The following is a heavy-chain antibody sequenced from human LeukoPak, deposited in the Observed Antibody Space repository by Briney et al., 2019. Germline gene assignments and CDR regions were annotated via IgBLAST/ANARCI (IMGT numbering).Heavy chain of an antibody. CDR1: GGSIDAYS. V-gene: IGHV4-30-2*01. CDR2: IYQSGGA. CDR3: AALWDTRGGYFDY. Sequence: SETLSLTCAVSGGSIDAYSWSWIRQPPGKGLEWIGYIYQSGGANYNPSLRSRVTMSVDRSKNQFSLKVHSMTAADTAVYYCAALWDTRGGYFDYWGQGTLVTVSS. J-gene: IGHJ4*02. D-gene: IGHD3-10*01.